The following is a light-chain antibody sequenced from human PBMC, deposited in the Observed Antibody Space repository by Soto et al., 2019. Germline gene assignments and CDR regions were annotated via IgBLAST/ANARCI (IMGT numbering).Light chain of an antibody. CDR1: QNVDIY. CDR3: QQRRNWPPLT. J-gene: IGKJ5*01. CDR2: DAS. V-gene: IGKV3-11*01. Sequence: ETVLTQSPATLSLSPGERATLSCRASQNVDIYLAWYQQKPGQAPRLLIYDASNRATGVPPRFSGSGSGTDFTPTISSLEPEDFALYYCQQRRNWPPLTFGQGTRLEIK.